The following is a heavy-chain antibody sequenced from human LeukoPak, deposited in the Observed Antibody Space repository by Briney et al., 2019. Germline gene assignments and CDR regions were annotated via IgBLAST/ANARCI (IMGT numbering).Heavy chain of an antibody. Sequence: GGSLRLSCAASGFTFSSYGMHWVRQAPGKGLEWVAVISYDGSNKYYADSVKGRFTISRDNSKNTLYLQMNSLRAEDTAVYYCAKGLRVYDLNWFDPWGQGTLVTVSS. CDR1: GFTFSSYG. V-gene: IGHV3-30*18. CDR3: AKGLRVYDLNWFDP. J-gene: IGHJ5*02. CDR2: ISYDGSNK. D-gene: IGHD2-8*01.